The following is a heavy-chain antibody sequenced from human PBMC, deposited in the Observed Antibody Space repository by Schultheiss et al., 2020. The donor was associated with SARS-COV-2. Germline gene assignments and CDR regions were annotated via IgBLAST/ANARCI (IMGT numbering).Heavy chain of an antibody. CDR2: IYSGGNT. CDR1: GLTVSNNY. D-gene: IGHD2/OR15-2a*01. Sequence: GGSLRLSCAASGLTVSNNYMTWVRQAPGKGLEWVSVIYSGGNTHYADSVKGRFTISRDNSKNTVYLQMNSLRAEDTAVYYCAREGVIAYYYYYYMDVWGKGTTVTVAS. J-gene: IGHJ6*03. CDR3: AREGVIAYYYYYYMDV. V-gene: IGHV3-66*01.